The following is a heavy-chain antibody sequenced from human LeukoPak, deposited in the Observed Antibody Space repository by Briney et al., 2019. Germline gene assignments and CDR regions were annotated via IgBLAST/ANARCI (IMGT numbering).Heavy chain of an antibody. D-gene: IGHD3-22*01. CDR2: INHSGST. CDR3: ARGGYYYDSSRYNWFDP. J-gene: IGHJ5*02. CDR1: GGSFSGYY. V-gene: IGHV4-34*01. Sequence: SETLSLTCAVYGGSFSGYYWSWIRQPPGKGLEWIGEINHSGSTNYNPSLKSRVTISVDTSKNQFSLKLSSVTAADTAVYYCARGGYYYDSSRYNWFDPWGQGTLVTVSS.